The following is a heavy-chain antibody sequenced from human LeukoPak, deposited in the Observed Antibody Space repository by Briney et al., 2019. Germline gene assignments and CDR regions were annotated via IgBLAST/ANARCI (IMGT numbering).Heavy chain of an antibody. V-gene: IGHV4-38-2*02. J-gene: IGHJ5*02. CDR1: GYSINSGYY. D-gene: IGHD3-10*01. CDR2: IYHSGST. CDR3: ARGGYYGSGNDFRFDP. Sequence: SETLSLTCTVSGYSINSGYYWGWIRQPPGEGLEWIGSIYHSGSTYYNPSLKSRVTISVETSKNQFSLKLKSVTAADTAVYYCARGGYYGSGNDFRFDPWGQGTLVTVSS.